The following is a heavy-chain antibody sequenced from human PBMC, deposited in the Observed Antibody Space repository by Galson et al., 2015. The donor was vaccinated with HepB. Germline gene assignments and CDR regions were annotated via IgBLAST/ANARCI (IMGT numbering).Heavy chain of an antibody. D-gene: IGHD3-10*01. Sequence: SLRLSCAASGFTFNMFWMSWVRQAPGKGLEWVANTNQDGSEEYYVDSVKGRFTISRDNAKNSLYLKMNSLRAEDTAVYYCARDIWFVEFTDFCDQGSLVTVSS. V-gene: IGHV3-7*03. CDR2: TNQDGSEE. CDR1: GFTFNMFW. CDR3: ARDIWFVEFTDF. J-gene: IGHJ4*02.